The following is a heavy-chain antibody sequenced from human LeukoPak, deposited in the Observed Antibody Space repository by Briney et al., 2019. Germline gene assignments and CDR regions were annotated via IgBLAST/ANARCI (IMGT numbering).Heavy chain of an antibody. CDR3: ASSDTVSTHNWLDP. J-gene: IGHJ5*02. V-gene: IGHV4-39*01. Sequence: PWETLSLTCNLSGGSISSNAYFWGWIRRPPGKGLEWIGSIRYSGSTYYNPSLKSRVTISVDTSKNQFSLNLSSLTAADTAAYYCASSDTVSTHNWLDPWGQGTLVTVS. D-gene: IGHD5/OR15-5a*01. CDR2: IRYSGST. CDR1: GGSISSNAYF.